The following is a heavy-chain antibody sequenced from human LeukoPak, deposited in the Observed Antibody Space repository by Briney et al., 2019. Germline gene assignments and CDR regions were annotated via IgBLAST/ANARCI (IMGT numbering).Heavy chain of an antibody. CDR2: ISYDGSNK. V-gene: IGHV3-30*18. CDR3: AKDLGIVVVVAAPAGPDY. J-gene: IGHJ4*02. Sequence: GGSLRLSCAASGFTFSSYGMHWVRQAPGKGLEWVAVISYDGSNKYYADSVKGRFTISRDNSKNTLYLQMNSLRAEDTAVYYCAKDLGIVVVVAAPAGPDYWGQGTLVTVSS. CDR1: GFTFSSYG. D-gene: IGHD2-15*01.